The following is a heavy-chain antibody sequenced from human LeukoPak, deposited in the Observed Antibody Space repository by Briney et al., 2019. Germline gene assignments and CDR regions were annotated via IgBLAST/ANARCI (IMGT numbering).Heavy chain of an antibody. CDR3: ARGGFYCGGDCYVDY. CDR2: INHSGST. CDR1: GGSFSPYY. Sequence: SETLSLTRAVYGGSFSPYYWSWIRQPPGKGLEWIGEINHSGSTNYNPSLRSRVTISVDTSKNQFSLRLSSVTAADTAVYYCARGGFYCGGDCYVDYWGQGTLVTVSS. D-gene: IGHD2-21*02. J-gene: IGHJ4*02. V-gene: IGHV4-34*01.